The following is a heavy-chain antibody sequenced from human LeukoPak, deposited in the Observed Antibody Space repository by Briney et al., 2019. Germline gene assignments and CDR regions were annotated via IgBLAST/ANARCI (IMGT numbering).Heavy chain of an antibody. CDR2: ISGSGVNT. Sequence: GGSLRLSCAASGFTFSSYAMTWVRQAPGRGLEWVSAISGSGVNTYYADSVKGRFTISRDNSKNTVYLQMNSLRAEDTAVFYCSRSRYSHSWLFYYWGQGTLVTVSS. V-gene: IGHV3-23*01. CDR1: GFTFSSYA. J-gene: IGHJ4*02. D-gene: IGHD6-13*01. CDR3: SRSRYSHSWLFYY.